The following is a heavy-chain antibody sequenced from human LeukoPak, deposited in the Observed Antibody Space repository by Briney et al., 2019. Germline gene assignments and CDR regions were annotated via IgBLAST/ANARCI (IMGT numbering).Heavy chain of an antibody. J-gene: IGHJ6*03. V-gene: IGHV3-7*01. CDR1: GFTFSSYW. CDR3: ARVNYGDYYSHYYYYYMDV. D-gene: IGHD4-17*01. Sequence: GGSLRLSCAASGFTFSSYWMSWVRQAPGKGLEWVANIKQDGSEKYYVDSVKGRFTISRDNAKNSLYLQMNSLRAEDTAVYYCARVNYGDYYSHYYYYYMDVWGKGPRSPSP. CDR2: IKQDGSEK.